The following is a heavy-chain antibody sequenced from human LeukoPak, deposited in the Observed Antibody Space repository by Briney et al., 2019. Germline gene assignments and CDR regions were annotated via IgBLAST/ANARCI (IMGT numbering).Heavy chain of an antibody. V-gene: IGHV3-7*01. D-gene: IGHD3-22*01. CDR3: ARDRGYYVFDY. CDR1: GFTFSSYW. J-gene: IGHJ4*02. Sequence: GGSLRLSCAASGFTFSSYWMTWVRQAPGKGLEWVAHVKPDGSEKSYVDSVKGRFTISRDNAQNSLYLQMNSLRAEDTAVYYCARDRGYYVFDYWGQGILVTVSS. CDR2: VKPDGSEK.